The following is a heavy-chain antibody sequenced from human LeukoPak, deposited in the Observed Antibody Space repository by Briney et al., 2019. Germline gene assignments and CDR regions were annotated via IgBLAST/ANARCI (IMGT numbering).Heavy chain of an antibody. J-gene: IGHJ4*02. CDR2: IKQEGSDK. Sequence: GGSLRLSCAASGLTFSSSWMSWVRPAPGKGLEWVANIKQEGSDKNYVESVKGRFTISRDKAKNSLYLQMNSLRAEDTAVYYCARDPYDSSWGLCYFDYWGQGNLVTVSS. CDR1: GLTFSSSW. CDR3: ARDPYDSSWGLCYFDY. V-gene: IGHV3-7*04. D-gene: IGHD3-22*01.